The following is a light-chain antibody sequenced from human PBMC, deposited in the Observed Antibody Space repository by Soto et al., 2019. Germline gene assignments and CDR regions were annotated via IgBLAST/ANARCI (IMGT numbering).Light chain of an antibody. CDR1: QRVVSNY. CDR3: QQYGRSPLT. V-gene: IGKV3-20*01. CDR2: GAS. J-gene: IGKJ4*01. Sequence: EIVLTQSPGTLSLSAGESATLSCRASQRVVSNYLAWYQQKPGQAPRLLIYGASNRAPGIPQRFSGSGSAKDFTLTNNRLEPEDFAVYFCQQYGRSPLTFGGGTKVDLK.